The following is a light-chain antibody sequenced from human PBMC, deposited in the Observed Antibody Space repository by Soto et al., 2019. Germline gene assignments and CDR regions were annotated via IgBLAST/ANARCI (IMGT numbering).Light chain of an antibody. CDR3: SSYTSSSISYYV. Sequence: QSVRTQPASVSGSPGQSITIPCPGTSSDVVGYTYVSWYQQHPGKTPKLMIYDVSNRPSGVSNRFSGSKSGNTASLTISGLQAEDDAYYYCSSYTSSSISYYVSGTGTKLTVL. CDR2: DVS. V-gene: IGLV2-14*01. CDR1: SSDVVGYTY. J-gene: IGLJ1*01.